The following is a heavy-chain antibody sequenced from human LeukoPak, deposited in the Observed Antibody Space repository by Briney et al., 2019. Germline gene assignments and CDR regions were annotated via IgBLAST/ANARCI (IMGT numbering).Heavy chain of an antibody. CDR1: GGSFSGYY. Sequence: KTSETLSLTCAVYGGSFSGYYWSWIRQPPGKGLEWIGEINHSGSTNYNPSLKSRVTISVDTSKNQFSLKLSSVTAADTAVYYCARDGYSYGSGQFDYWGQGTLVTVSS. CDR2: INHSGST. J-gene: IGHJ4*02. CDR3: ARDGYSYGSGQFDY. V-gene: IGHV4-34*01. D-gene: IGHD5-18*01.